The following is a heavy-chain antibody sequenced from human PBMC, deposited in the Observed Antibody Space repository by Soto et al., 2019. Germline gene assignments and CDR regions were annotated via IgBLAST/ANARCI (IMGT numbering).Heavy chain of an antibody. CDR1: GGSISSSSYY. D-gene: IGHD3-9*01. Sequence: SETLSLTCTVSGGSISSSSYYWGWIRQPPGKGLEWIGSIYYSGSTYYNPSLKSRVTISVDTSKNQFSLKLSSVTAADTAVYYCARHPRDILTEVDYWGQGTLVTVSS. CDR2: IYYSGST. V-gene: IGHV4-39*01. J-gene: IGHJ4*02. CDR3: ARHPRDILTEVDY.